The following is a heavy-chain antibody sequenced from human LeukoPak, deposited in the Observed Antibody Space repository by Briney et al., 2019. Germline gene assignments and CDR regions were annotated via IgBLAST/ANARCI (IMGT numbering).Heavy chain of an antibody. CDR2: IDNSGST. CDR3: ASASGWYYFDS. V-gene: IGHV4-59*11. Sequence: ASETLSLTCTVSGGPRNSHYWSWIRQPPGKALEWIGSIDNSGSTNYNPSLKSRLTISIDTSRNQFSLTLSSVTTADTAVYYCASASGWYYFDSRGQGIVVTVSS. D-gene: IGHD6-19*01. J-gene: IGHJ4*02. CDR1: GGPRNSHY.